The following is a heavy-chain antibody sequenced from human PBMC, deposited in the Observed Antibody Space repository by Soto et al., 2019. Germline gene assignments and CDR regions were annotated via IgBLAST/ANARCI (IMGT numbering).Heavy chain of an antibody. CDR3: AKERLGRGADY. CDR2: ISGGGGNT. Sequence: EVQLLESGGGLVQPGGSLRLSCAASGFTFSNYAMSWVRQTPGKGLEWVSTISGGGGNTYYPDSVKGRFTISRDNSMDTVYLQMNSLRAEDTAIYYCAKERLGRGADYWGQGALVTVTS. V-gene: IGHV3-23*01. CDR1: GFTFSNYA. J-gene: IGHJ4*02.